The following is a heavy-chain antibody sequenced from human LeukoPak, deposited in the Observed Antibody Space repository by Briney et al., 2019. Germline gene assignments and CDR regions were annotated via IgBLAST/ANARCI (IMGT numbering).Heavy chain of an antibody. CDR1: GASVISYD. CDR2: IYYSGST. Sequence: SQTPSPTCTVAGASVISYDCSWIRQPPGKGLEWVGYIYYSGSTNYNPSLKSRVTISVDTSKNQFSLKLSSVTAADTAVYYCARETSQKGAHYMDVWGKGTTVTTSS. CDR3: ARETSQKGAHYMDV. V-gene: IGHV4-59*02. J-gene: IGHJ6*03. D-gene: IGHD3-16*01.